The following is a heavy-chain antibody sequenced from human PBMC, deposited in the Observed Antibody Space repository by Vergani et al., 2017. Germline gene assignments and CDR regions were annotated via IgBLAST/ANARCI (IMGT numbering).Heavy chain of an antibody. D-gene: IGHD2-2*02. Sequence: QVQLVESGGGLVKPGGSLRLSCAASGFTFSVYYMGWIRQAPGKGLEWVSYISSSGSTIYYADSVKGRFTSSRDIAKNTLYLQVRSLRLEDTGVYHCVRDRGLCAGGRCYTEAWDYWGQGTPVTVSS. CDR2: ISSSGSTI. J-gene: IGHJ4*02. CDR1: GFTFSVYY. V-gene: IGHV3-11*01. CDR3: VRDRGLCAGGRCYTEAWDY.